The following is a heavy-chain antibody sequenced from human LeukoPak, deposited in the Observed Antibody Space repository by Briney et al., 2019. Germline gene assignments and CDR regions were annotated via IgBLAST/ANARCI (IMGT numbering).Heavy chain of an antibody. CDR3: ARRQQVDY. V-gene: IGHV3-23*01. D-gene: IGHD1-1*01. CDR2: ISGGGGST. Sequence: PGGSLRLSCAASGFTLSSYAMTWVRQAPGKGLEWVSSISGGGGSTYYAESVKGRFTISRDNPKNTLYLQMNSLRAEDTAVYYCARRQQVDYWGQGTLVTVSS. J-gene: IGHJ4*02. CDR1: GFTLSSYA.